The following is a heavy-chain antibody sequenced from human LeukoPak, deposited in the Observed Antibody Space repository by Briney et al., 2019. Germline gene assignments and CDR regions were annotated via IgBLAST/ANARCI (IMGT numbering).Heavy chain of an antibody. CDR3: ARVFGGYYDILTGWGYYFDY. D-gene: IGHD3-9*01. J-gene: IGHJ4*02. V-gene: IGHV4-61*02. CDR1: GGSISSGSYY. CDR2: IYTSGST. Sequence: SETLSLTCTVSGGSISSGSYYWSWIRQPAGKGLEWIGRIYTSGSTNYNPSLKSRVTISVDTSKNQFSLKLSSVTAADTAVYYCARVFGGYYDILTGWGYYFDYWGQGTLVTVSS.